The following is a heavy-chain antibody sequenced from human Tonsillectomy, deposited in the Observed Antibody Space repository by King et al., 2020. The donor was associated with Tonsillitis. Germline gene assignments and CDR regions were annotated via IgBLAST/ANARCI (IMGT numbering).Heavy chain of an antibody. Sequence: VQLVESGGGLVQPGGSLRVSCAASGFTFSSYAMSSVRQAPGKGLEWVSLISGGGGSTYYADSVKGRFTISRDNSKNTLYLQMNSLRVEDTAVYYCAKDPTYYKTTYYFDYWGQGTLVTVSS. CDR1: GFTFSSYA. CDR3: AKDPTYYKTTYYFDY. J-gene: IGHJ4*02. CDR2: ISGGGGST. D-gene: IGHD3-10*01. V-gene: IGHV3-23*04.